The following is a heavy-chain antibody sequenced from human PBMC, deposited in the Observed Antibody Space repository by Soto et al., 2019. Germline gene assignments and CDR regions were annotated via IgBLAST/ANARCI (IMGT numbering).Heavy chain of an antibody. CDR2: IIPILGIA. CDR3: ATLSLGGTTGYYYYYMDV. D-gene: IGHD1-7*01. J-gene: IGHJ6*03. Sequence: SGGTFSSYTISWVRQAPGQGLGWMGRIIPILGIANYAQKFQGRVTITADKSTSTAYMELSSLRSEDTAVYYCATLSLGGTTGYYYYYMDVWGKGTTVTVS. CDR1: GGTFSSYT. V-gene: IGHV1-69*02.